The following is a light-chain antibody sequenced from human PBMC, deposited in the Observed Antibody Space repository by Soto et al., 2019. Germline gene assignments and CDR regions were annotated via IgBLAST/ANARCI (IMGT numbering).Light chain of an antibody. CDR3: QQSYSTLRT. CDR1: QSISSY. V-gene: IGKV1-39*01. CDR2: AAS. Sequence: DIQMTQSPSSLSASVGDRVPITCRASQSISSYLNWYQQKPGKAPKLLIYAASSLQSGVPSRFSGSGSGTEFTLTISSLQPEDFATYYCQQSYSTLRTFGQGTKVDIK. J-gene: IGKJ1*01.